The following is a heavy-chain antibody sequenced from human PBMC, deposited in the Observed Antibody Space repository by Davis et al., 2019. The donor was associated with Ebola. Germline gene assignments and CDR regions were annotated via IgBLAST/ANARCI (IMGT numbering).Heavy chain of an antibody. J-gene: IGHJ4*02. CDR1: RFTFTSSA. CDR3: AAAKQGGSRSPFDY. V-gene: IGHV1-58*01. D-gene: IGHD1-26*01. Sequence: AASVKVSCKASRFTFTSSAVQWVRQARGQRLEWIGWIVIGSGNTVCAQKFQERVTITRDMSTSTAYMELSSLRSEEPAVYYCAAAKQGGSRSPFDYWGQGTLVTVSS. CDR2: IVIGSGNT.